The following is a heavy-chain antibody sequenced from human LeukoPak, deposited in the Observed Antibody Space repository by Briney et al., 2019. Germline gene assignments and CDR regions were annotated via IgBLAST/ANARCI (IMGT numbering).Heavy chain of an antibody. CDR2: IYYSGST. J-gene: IGHJ4*02. CDR1: GGSISSSSYY. D-gene: IGHD2-2*02. V-gene: IGHV4-39*07. Sequence: SETLSLTCTVSGGSISSSSYYWGWIRQPPGKGLEWIGSIYYSGSTYYNPSLKSRVTITVDTSKNQFSLKLSSVTAADTAVYYCASLPATAIRGDYWGQGTLVTVSS. CDR3: ASLPATAIRGDY.